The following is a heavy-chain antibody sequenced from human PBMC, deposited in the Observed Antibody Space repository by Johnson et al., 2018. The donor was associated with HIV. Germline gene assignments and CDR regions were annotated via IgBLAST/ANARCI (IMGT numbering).Heavy chain of an antibody. CDR2: IRYDGNSK. J-gene: IGHJ3*02. CDR3: ANTSPGSWSFGAFDI. D-gene: IGHD3-10*01. CDR1: GFTFSNYG. Sequence: QVQLVESGGGVVQPGGSLRLSCAASGFTFSNYGMHWARQAPGKRLEWVAFIRYDGNSKYYADSVKGRFSVSRDNSKNTPYLQMNSLRAEDTAVYYCANTSPGSWSFGAFDIWGQGTMVTVSS. V-gene: IGHV3-30*02.